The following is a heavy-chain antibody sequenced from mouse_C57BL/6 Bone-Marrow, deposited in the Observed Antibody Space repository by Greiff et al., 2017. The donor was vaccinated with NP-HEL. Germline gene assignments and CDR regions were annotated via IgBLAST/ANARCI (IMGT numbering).Heavy chain of an antibody. J-gene: IGHJ2*01. Sequence: QVQLKQSGAELVKPGASVKLSCKASGYTFTSYWMHWVKQRPGQGLEWIGNINPSSGYTKYNQKFKDKATLTVDKSSSTAYMQLSSLTYEDSAVYYCARYYDYDYWGQGTTLTVSS. CDR2: INPSSGYT. V-gene: IGHV1-7*01. D-gene: IGHD2-4*01. CDR3: ARYYDYDY. CDR1: GYTFTSYW.